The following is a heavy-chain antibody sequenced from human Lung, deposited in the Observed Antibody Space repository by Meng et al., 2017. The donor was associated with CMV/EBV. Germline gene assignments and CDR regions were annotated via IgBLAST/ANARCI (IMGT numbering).Heavy chain of an antibody. D-gene: IGHD7-27*01. CDR1: GYTFTAHY. CDR2: IHPHRGDT. CDR3: ARDNNWGPDY. Sequence: SXXVSCNASGYTFTAHYFHWVRQAPGQGLEWMGWIHPHRGDTNYAQQFQGRVTLTRDTSINTDYMELTRLTSDDTAVYYCARDNNWGPDYWGQGTLVTVSS. J-gene: IGHJ4*02. V-gene: IGHV1-2*02.